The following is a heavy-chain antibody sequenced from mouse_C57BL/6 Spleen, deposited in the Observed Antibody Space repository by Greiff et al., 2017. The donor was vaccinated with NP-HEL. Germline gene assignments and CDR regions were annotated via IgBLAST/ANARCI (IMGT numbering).Heavy chain of an antibody. CDR2: VDPEDGDT. CDR3: TTYYGSSYYFDY. CDR1: GFNIKDYY. Sequence: VQLQQSGAELVRPGASVKLSCTASGFNIKDYYMHWVKQRPEQGLGWLGSVDPEDGDTEYAPKFQGKATMTADTSSNTAYLQLSSLTSEDTAVYYCTTYYGSSYYFDYWGQGTTLTVSS. J-gene: IGHJ2*01. V-gene: IGHV14-1*01. D-gene: IGHD1-1*01.